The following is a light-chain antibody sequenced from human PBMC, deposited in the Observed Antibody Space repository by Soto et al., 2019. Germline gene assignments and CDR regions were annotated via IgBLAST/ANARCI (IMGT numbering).Light chain of an antibody. CDR3: QSYDSSLSGVV. CDR1: SSNIGAGYD. J-gene: IGLJ2*01. CDR2: GNS. V-gene: IGLV1-40*01. Sequence: QSVLTQPPSVSGAPGQRVTISYTGSSSNIGAGYDVHWYQQLPGTAPKLLIYGNSNRPSGVPDRFSGSKSGTSASLAITGLQAEDEADYYCQSYDSSLSGVVFGRGTKLTVL.